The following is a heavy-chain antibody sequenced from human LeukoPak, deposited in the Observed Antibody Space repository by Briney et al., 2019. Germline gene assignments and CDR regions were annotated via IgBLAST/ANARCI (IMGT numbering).Heavy chain of an antibody. Sequence: SETLSPTCTVSGGSISSDYWSWIRQPPGKGLEWIGYIYYSGNTNYNPSLTSRATISVDTSKKQFSLKLSSVTAADTAVYYCARRSMVRTVGYYYGMDVWGQGTTVTVSS. V-gene: IGHV4-59*08. D-gene: IGHD4/OR15-4a*01. J-gene: IGHJ6*02. CDR3: ARRSMVRTVGYYYGMDV. CDR2: IYYSGNT. CDR1: GGSISSDY.